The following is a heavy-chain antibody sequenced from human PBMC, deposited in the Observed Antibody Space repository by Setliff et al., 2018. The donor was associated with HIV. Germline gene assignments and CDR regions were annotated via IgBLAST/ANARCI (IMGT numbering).Heavy chain of an antibody. CDR2: IHSYGST. CDR1: GASISSYS. CDR3: ARGGYRDGYDY. J-gene: IGHJ4*02. D-gene: IGHD5-18*01. Sequence: KTSETLSLTCTVSGASISSYSWSWIRQSPGKRLEWIGYIHSYGSTDYNPSLESRVTISVDTSKNQLSLKLRPVAAADTAVYYCARGGYRDGYDYWGQGTLVTVSS. V-gene: IGHV4-59*01.